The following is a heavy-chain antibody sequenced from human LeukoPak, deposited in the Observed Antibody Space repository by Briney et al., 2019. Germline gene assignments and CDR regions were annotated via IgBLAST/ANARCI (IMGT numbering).Heavy chain of an antibody. V-gene: IGHV1-18*01. J-gene: IGHJ6*02. D-gene: IGHD2-2*01. Sequence: VASVKVSCKASGYTFTSYGISWVRQAPGQGLEWMGWISAYNGNTNYAQKLQGRVTMTTDTSTSTAYMELRSLRSDDTAVYYCARDGSRIVVVPAAEYYYYYYGMDVWGQGTTVTVSS. CDR2: ISAYNGNT. CDR1: GYTFTSYG. CDR3: ARDGSRIVVVPAAEYYYYYYGMDV.